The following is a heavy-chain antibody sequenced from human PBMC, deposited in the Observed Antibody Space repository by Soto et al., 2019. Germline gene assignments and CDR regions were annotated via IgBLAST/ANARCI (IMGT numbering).Heavy chain of an antibody. J-gene: IGHJ4*02. D-gene: IGHD3-22*01. CDR3: ARDGGYYYDSSGPPLNY. V-gene: IGHV1-69*01. CDR1: GGTFSSYA. Sequence: QVQLVQSGAEVKKPGSSVKVSCKASGGTFSSYAISWVRQAPGQGLEWMGGIIPIFGTANYAQKFQGRVTITVDESTSTAYMELSSLRSEDTAVYYCARDGGYYYDSSGPPLNYWGQGTLVTVSS. CDR2: IIPIFGTA.